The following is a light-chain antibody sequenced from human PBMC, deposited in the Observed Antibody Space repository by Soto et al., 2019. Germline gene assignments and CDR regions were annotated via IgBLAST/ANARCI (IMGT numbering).Light chain of an antibody. J-gene: IGLJ1*01. CDR2: EVS. CDR1: STNVGTYQA. Sequence: QSVLTQPASVSGSPGQSVTISCTGTSTNVGTYQAISWYQQHPGKAPKLILYEVSQRPSGVSDRSSGSKSGNTASLTISGLQAEDEADYHCCSYASSSTYVFGTGPRSPS. V-gene: IGLV2-23*02. CDR3: CSYASSSTYV.